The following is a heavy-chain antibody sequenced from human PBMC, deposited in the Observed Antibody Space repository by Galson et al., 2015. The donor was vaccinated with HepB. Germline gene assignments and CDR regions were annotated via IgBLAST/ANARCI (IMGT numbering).Heavy chain of an antibody. Sequence: SLRLSCAASGFTFSSYGMHWVRQAPGKGLEWVAVISYDGSNKYYADSVKGRFTISRDNSKNTLYLQMNSLRAEDTAVYYCAKLYGHDSDAFDIWGQGTMVTVSS. CDR2: ISYDGSNK. D-gene: IGHD2-8*01. V-gene: IGHV3-30*18. CDR3: AKLYGHDSDAFDI. J-gene: IGHJ3*02. CDR1: GFTFSSYG.